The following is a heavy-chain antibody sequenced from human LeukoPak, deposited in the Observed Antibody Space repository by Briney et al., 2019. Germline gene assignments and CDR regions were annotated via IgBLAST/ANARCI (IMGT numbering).Heavy chain of an antibody. CDR1: GFTFSSYG. Sequence: GGSLRLSCAASGFTFSSYGMHWVRQAPGKGLEWVAVISYDGSNKYYADSVKGRFAISRDNSKNTLYLQMNSLRAEDTAVYYCAKASLLPWFGESPAENYFDYWGQGTLVTVSS. CDR2: ISYDGSNK. V-gene: IGHV3-30*18. D-gene: IGHD3-10*01. J-gene: IGHJ4*02. CDR3: AKASLLPWFGESPAENYFDY.